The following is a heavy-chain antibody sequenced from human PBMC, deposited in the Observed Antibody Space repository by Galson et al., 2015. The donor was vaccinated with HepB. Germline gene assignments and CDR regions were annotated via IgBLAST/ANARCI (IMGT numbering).Heavy chain of an antibody. CDR2: VTNTSNSI. D-gene: IGHD2/OR15-2a*01. V-gene: IGHV3-21*01. CDR3: VREGGYDYFVGAYSGAYFEP. CDR1: GFDFVRTN. Sequence: SLRLSCAASGFDFVRTNMNWVRQTPGKGLEWVSSVTNTSNSIKYAASVKGRFTVSRDTSKKFLSLQMSSLRVEDTAVYFCVREGGYDYFVGAYSGAYFEPWGQGARVTVS. J-gene: IGHJ4*02.